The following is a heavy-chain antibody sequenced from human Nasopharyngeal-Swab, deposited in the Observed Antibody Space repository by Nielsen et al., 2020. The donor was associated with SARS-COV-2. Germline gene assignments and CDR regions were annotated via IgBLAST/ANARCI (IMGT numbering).Heavy chain of an antibody. CDR2: ISPNSGNT. D-gene: IGHD1-26*01. Sequence: ASVKVSCKASGYNFIDFDINWVRQATGQGLEWMGWISPNSGNTGYAEKFEGRVTMTRNIATNTAYMELTSLGFEDTAVYYCARGLGAPSSIWHWGPGTHVSVSS. J-gene: IGHJ1*01. V-gene: IGHV1-8*01. CDR1: GYNFIDFD. CDR3: ARGLGAPSSIWH.